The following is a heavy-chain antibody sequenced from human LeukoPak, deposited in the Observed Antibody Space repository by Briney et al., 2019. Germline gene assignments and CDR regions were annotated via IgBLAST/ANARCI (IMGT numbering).Heavy chain of an antibody. D-gene: IGHD2-15*01. CDR2: ISGSGANT. V-gene: IGHV3-23*01. Sequence: GGSLRLFCAASGFTFSSYAMSWVRQAPGKGLEWVSVISGSGANTYYADSVKGRFTISRDNSKNTLYLQMNSLRAEDTAVYYCAKDILGGLYWYFDLWGRGTLVTVSS. CDR3: AKDILGGLYWYFDL. J-gene: IGHJ2*01. CDR1: GFTFSSYA.